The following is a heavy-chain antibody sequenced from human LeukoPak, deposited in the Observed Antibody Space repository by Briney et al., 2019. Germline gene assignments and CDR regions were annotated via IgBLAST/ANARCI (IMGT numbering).Heavy chain of an antibody. CDR2: IYYSGST. D-gene: IGHD3-3*01. Sequence: PSETLSLTCTVSGGSISSYYWSWIRQPPGKGLEWIGYIYYSGSTNYNPSLKSRVTISVDTSKNQFSLKLTSVTAADTAVYYCARVRIIGVVIFDYWGQGTLVTVSS. CDR3: ARVRIIGVVIFDY. V-gene: IGHV4-59*01. J-gene: IGHJ4*02. CDR1: GGSISSYY.